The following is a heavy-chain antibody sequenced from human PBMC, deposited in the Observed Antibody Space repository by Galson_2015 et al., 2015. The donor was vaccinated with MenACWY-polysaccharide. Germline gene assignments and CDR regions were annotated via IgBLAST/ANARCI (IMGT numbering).Heavy chain of an antibody. Sequence: CLRLSCAASGFTFSDYWMSWIRQAPGRGPEWVANIKKDGSEKNYVDSVKGRFTISRDNAKNSLYLQMNSLRVEDTAVYYCAREPNSFDYWDQGTLVTVSS. CDR1: GFTFSDYW. D-gene: IGHD4/OR15-4a*01. V-gene: IGHV3-7*01. J-gene: IGHJ4*02. CDR3: AREPNSFDY. CDR2: IKKDGSEK.